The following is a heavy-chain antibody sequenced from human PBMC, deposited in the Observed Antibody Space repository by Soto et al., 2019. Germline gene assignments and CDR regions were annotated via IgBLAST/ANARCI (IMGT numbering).Heavy chain of an antibody. CDR2: IYWDDDR. V-gene: IGHV2-5*02. J-gene: IGHJ3*02. CDR1: GFSLSTSRVG. Sequence: SGPTLVNPTQTLTLTCSFSGFSLSTSRVGVAWIRQPPGKALEWLAIIYWDDDRRYSPSPKTRLAITKDTSKNQVVLTMTNLDPGDTATYYCAHIMITWGGVSALDAFDMWGQGTMVTVS. CDR3: AHIMITWGGVSALDAFDM. D-gene: IGHD3-16*01.